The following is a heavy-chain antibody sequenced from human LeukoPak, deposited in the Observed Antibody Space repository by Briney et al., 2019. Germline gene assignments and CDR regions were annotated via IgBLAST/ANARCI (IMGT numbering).Heavy chain of an antibody. V-gene: IGHV3-20*04. CDR1: GFTFDDYG. D-gene: IGHD1-26*01. Sequence: PGGSLRLSCAASGFTFDDYGLSWVRQAPGKGLEWDSGINWNGGSTSYADSVKGRFTISRDNAKNSLYLQMNSLRAEDTAVYYCARVEWELLQEYFDYWGQGTLVTVSS. J-gene: IGHJ4*02. CDR3: ARVEWELLQEYFDY. CDR2: INWNGGST.